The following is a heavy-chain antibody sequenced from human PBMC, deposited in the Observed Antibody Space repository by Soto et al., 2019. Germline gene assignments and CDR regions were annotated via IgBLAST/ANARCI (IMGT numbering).Heavy chain of an antibody. Sequence: GASVKVSCKASGGTFSRYTITWVRQAPGQGLEWMGGITPMFGTPNYAQKFQGRVTITADESTSTAYIELSSPRSEDTAMYYCARDGTLYDSSAYYYLYWGQGTLVTVSS. J-gene: IGHJ4*02. CDR2: ITPMFGTP. D-gene: IGHD3-22*01. CDR3: ARDGTLYDSSAYYYLY. V-gene: IGHV1-69*13. CDR1: GGTFSRYT.